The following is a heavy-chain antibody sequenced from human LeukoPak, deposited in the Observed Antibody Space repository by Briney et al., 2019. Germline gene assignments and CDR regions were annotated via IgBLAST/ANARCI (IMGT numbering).Heavy chain of an antibody. CDR2: IIPIFGTA. CDR3: ARRTVGATTWFDP. V-gene: IGHV1-69*05. Sequence: GASVKVSCKASGGTFSSYAISWVRQAPGQGLEWMGGIIPIFGTANYAQKFQGRVTITTDESTSTAYMELSSLRSEDTAVYYCARRTVGATTWFDPWGQGTLVTVSS. D-gene: IGHD1-26*01. J-gene: IGHJ5*02. CDR1: GGTFSSYA.